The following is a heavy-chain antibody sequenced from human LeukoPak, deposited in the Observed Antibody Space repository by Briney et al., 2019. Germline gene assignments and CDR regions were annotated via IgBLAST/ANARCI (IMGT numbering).Heavy chain of an antibody. Sequence: SETLSLTCIVSGGSISSISSNNYHWGWIRQPPGKGLEWIGSIYYSGSTYYNPSLKSRVTISVDTSKNQFSLKLSSVTAADTAVYYCAGRPKGYSSGWLYYFDYWGQGTLVTVSS. CDR2: IYYSGST. CDR3: AGRPKGYSSGWLYYFDY. D-gene: IGHD6-19*01. V-gene: IGHV4-39*01. CDR1: GGSISSISSNNYH. J-gene: IGHJ4*02.